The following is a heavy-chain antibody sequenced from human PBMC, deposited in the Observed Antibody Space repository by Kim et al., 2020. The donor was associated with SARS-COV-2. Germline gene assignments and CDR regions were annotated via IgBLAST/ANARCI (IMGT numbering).Heavy chain of an antibody. Sequence: YSSSLKSRLTITKDTSKNQVVLTLTNTDPVDTATYYCAHRPMAHQNWFDPWGQGTLVTVSS. V-gene: IGHV2-5*01. CDR3: AHRPMAHQNWFDP. D-gene: IGHD3-10*01. J-gene: IGHJ5*02.